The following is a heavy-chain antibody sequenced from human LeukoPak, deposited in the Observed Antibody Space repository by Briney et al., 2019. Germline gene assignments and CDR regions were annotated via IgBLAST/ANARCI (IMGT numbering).Heavy chain of an antibody. Sequence: ASVKVSCKASGYTFTGYYLHWVRQAPGQGLEWMGWINPNSGGTNYAQKFQGRVTMTRDTSISTAYMELSRLRSDDTAVYYCARLSIVVVLYVAHFDYWGQGTLVTVSP. CDR1: GYTFTGYY. CDR3: ARLSIVVVLYVAHFDY. D-gene: IGHD2-15*01. CDR2: INPNSGGT. V-gene: IGHV1-2*02. J-gene: IGHJ4*02.